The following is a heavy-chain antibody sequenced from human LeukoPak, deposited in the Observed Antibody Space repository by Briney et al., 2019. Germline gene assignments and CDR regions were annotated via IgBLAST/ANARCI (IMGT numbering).Heavy chain of an antibody. V-gene: IGHV3-30*02. J-gene: IGHJ6*03. Sequence: PGGSLRLSCAASGFTFSSYGMHWVRQAPGKGLEWVAFIRYDGSNKYYADSVKGRFTISRDNSKNTLYLQMNSLRAEDTALHYCARASPTRDGYFDWFGLNYYYYYMDVWGKGTTVTVSS. D-gene: IGHD3-9*01. CDR3: ARASPTRDGYFDWFGLNYYYYYMDV. CDR2: IRYDGSNK. CDR1: GFTFSSYG.